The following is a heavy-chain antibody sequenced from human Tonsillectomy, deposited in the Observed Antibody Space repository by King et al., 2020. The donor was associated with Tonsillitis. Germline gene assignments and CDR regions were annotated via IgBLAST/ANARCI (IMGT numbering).Heavy chain of an antibody. CDR3: ARQSFSSFFGVDFATSNWFDP. Sequence: MQLQESGPGLVKPSETLSLTCTVSGGSISSSAYCWGWIRQPPGKGLEWIGSVYYSGRTYNNPSLKSRATISVDTSKNQFSLKLSSVTAADTAVYYCARQSFSSFFGVDFATSNWFDPWGQGTLVTVSS. CDR2: VYYSGRT. V-gene: IGHV4-39*01. J-gene: IGHJ5*02. D-gene: IGHD3-3*01. CDR1: GGSISSSAYC.